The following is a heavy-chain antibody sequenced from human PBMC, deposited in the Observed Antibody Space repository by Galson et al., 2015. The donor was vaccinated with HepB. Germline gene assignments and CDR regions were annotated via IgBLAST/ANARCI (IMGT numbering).Heavy chain of an antibody. CDR3: ARDGRAGGTQYYYMDV. Sequence: SLRLSCAASGFTFGSSWMTWFRQAPGKGLEWVANIYGDGSEWYYVDSVKGRFTISRDNAKNSLYLEMNSLRDEDTAVYYCARDGRAGGTQYYYMDVWGKGATVTVSS. J-gene: IGHJ6*03. CDR1: GFTFGSSW. CDR2: IYGDGSEW. D-gene: IGHD1-26*01. V-gene: IGHV3-7*03.